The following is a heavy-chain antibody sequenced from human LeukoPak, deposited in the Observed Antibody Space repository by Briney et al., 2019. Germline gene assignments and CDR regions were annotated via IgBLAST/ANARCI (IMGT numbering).Heavy chain of an antibody. CDR3: ARAAGFVGY. J-gene: IGHJ4*02. CDR1: GGSFSGYF. V-gene: IGHV4-34*01. CDR2: IYPGGRT. Sequence: PSETLSLTCAVYGGSFSGYFWSWIRQSPGKGLEWIAEIYPGGRTNYNPSLESRVTISVDTSKNQFFLKLTSLTAADTAVYYCARAAGFVGYWGQGTLVTVSS. D-gene: IGHD2-21*01.